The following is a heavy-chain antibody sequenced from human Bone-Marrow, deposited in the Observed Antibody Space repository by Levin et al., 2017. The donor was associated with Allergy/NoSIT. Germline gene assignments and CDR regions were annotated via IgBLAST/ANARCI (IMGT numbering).Heavy chain of an antibody. CDR1: RGTFSSYG. V-gene: IGHV1-69*01. CDR3: AREVTGGNQLLRSPTRACGY. D-gene: IGHD2-2*01. J-gene: IGHJ4*02. Sequence: SGESLKISCKASRGTFSSYGINWVRQAPGQGLEWMGEIVLNFGTANYAQKFHGRVTITADESTSTAYMELTSLRSEDTAVYYCAREVTGGNQLLRSPTRACGYWGQGTLVTVSS. CDR2: IVLNFGTA.